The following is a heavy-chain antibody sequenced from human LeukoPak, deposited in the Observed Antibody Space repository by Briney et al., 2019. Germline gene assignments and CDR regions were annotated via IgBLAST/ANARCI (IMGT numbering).Heavy chain of an antibody. J-gene: IGHJ5*02. V-gene: IGHV3-30*18. CDR2: IAYDGKTT. Sequence: GGSLILSCAASGFTFSMYGTHWFRQALGKELEGVAVIAYDGKTTYYADSMKGRFTISRDNSKDTLYMQMNSLRAEDTAVYYCTKEGLPSGSSWSAWFDPWGQGTLVTVSS. CDR3: TKEGLPSGSSWSAWFDP. CDR1: GFTFSMYG. D-gene: IGHD3-10*01.